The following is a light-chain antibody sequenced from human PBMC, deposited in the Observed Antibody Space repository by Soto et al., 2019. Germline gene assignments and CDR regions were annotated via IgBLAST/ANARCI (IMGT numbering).Light chain of an antibody. CDR1: QSVSSN. CDR2: GAS. CDR3: QQRSNWPLT. V-gene: IGKV3-15*01. J-gene: IGKJ4*01. Sequence: EIVMTQSPATLSVSPGERATLSCRASQSVSSNLAWYQQKPGQAPRLLIYGASGRATGIPARFSGSGSGTEFTLTISSLQSEDFAVYYCQQRSNWPLTFGGGTKVEIK.